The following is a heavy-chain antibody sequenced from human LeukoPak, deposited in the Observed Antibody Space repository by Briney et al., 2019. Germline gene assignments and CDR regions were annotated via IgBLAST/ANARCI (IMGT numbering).Heavy chain of an antibody. CDR2: FDPEDGET. CDR3: ARGNHDYGDYHILN. Sequence: ASVKVSCKVSGYTLTELSMHWVRQAPGKGLEWMGGFDPEDGETIYAQKFQGRVTMTEDTSTDTAYMELSSLRSEDTAVYYCARGNHDYGDYHILNWGQGTLVTVSS. CDR1: GYTLTELS. J-gene: IGHJ4*02. D-gene: IGHD4-17*01. V-gene: IGHV1-24*01.